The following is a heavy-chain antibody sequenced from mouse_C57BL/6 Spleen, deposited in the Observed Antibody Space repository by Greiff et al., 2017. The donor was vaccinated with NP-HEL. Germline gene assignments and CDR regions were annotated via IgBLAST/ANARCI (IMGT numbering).Heavy chain of an antibody. CDR2: INPNNGGT. CDR1: GYTFTDYN. V-gene: IGHV1-22*01. J-gene: IGHJ3*01. D-gene: IGHD1-2*01. CDR3: AGYLQGAY. Sequence: EVKLMESGPELVKPGASVKMSCKASGYTFTDYNMHWVKQSHGKSLEWIGYINPNNGGTSYNQKFKGKATLTVNKSSSTAYMELRSLTSEDSAVYYCAGYLQGAYWGQGTLVTVSA.